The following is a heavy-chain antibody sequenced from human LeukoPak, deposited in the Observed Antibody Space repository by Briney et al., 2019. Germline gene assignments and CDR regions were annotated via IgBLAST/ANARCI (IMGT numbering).Heavy chain of an antibody. J-gene: IGHJ4*02. CDR3: ARDLHEYYFDY. CDR1: GFTFNNYA. V-gene: IGHV3-23*01. CDR2: VNTGGGA. Sequence: GGSLRLSCAASGFTFNNYAMTWVRQAPGKGLQWVATVNTGGGAYYAGSVKGRFTISRDNSRNTLYLQMNSLRAEDTALYYCARDLHEYYFDYWGQGTLVTVSS.